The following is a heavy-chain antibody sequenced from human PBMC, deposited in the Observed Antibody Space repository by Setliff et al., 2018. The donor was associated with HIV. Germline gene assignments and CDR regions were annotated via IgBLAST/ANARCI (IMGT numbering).Heavy chain of an antibody. Sequence: KPSETLSLTCNVSGDSIEDYYWSWIRQPPGKGLEWLGYMSFSANSNYNPALKNRITISIDTSKNQFSLRLKSVTAADAAIYYCARGAGAFGAKLDSWGQGSLVTVSS. CDR1: GDSIEDYY. J-gene: IGHJ4*02. D-gene: IGHD3-10*01. V-gene: IGHV4-59*01. CDR3: ARGAGAFGAKLDS. CDR2: MSFSANS.